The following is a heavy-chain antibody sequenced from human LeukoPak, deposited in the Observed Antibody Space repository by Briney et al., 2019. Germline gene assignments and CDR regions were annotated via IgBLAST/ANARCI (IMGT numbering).Heavy chain of an antibody. CDR3: ARDSKACSSTSCYRRFDP. CDR2: IIPIFGTA. V-gene: IGHV1-69*05. D-gene: IGHD2-2*02. J-gene: IGHJ5*02. Sequence: SSVKVSCKASGGTFSGYAISWMRQAPGQGLEWMGGIIPIFGTANYAQKFQGRVTITTDESTSTAYMELSSLRSEDTAVYYCARDSKACSSTSCYRRFDPWGQGTLVTVSS. CDR1: GGTFSGYA.